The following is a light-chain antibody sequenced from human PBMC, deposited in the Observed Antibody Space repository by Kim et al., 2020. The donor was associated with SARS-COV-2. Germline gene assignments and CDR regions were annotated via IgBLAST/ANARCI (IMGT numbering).Light chain of an antibody. CDR1: QSISSY. CDR2: TAS. V-gene: IGKV1-39*01. Sequence: DIQMTQSPSTLSASVGDRVTITCRASQSISSYLNWYQQKPGKAPKLLIYTASSLQSGVPSRFSGSGSGTEFTLTISSLQPEDFATYYCQQRYSTSSYTFGQGTKLEI. J-gene: IGKJ2*01. CDR3: QQRYSTSSYT.